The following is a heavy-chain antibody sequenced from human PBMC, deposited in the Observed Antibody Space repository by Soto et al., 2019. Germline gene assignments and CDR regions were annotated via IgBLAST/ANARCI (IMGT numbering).Heavy chain of an antibody. Sequence: QVQLVQSGAEVKKPGASVTVSCKASGYTFSDYYLHWVRQAPGQGPEWMGRINPNSGDAKFAQKFQGRVTMTGDTSVRTAFMELNWLKSDATAVYYCARESGGATATLDYYYFYMDVWGKGTTVTVSS. CDR3: ARESGGATATLDYYYFYMDV. J-gene: IGHJ6*03. CDR2: INPNSGDA. D-gene: IGHD5-12*01. V-gene: IGHV1-2*06. CDR1: GYTFSDYY.